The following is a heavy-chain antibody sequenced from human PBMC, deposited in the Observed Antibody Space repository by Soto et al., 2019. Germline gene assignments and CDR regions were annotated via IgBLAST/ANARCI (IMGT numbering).Heavy chain of an antibody. J-gene: IGHJ3*02. CDR2: IIPIFGTA. D-gene: IGHD4-17*01. Sequence: GASVKVSCKASGGTFSSYAISWVRQAPGQGLEWMGGIIPIFGTANYAQKFQGRVTITADESTSTAYMELSSLRSEDTAVYYCARERTWSTVTTRNFDIWGQGTMVTVSS. CDR1: GGTFSSYA. CDR3: ARERTWSTVTTRNFDI. V-gene: IGHV1-69*13.